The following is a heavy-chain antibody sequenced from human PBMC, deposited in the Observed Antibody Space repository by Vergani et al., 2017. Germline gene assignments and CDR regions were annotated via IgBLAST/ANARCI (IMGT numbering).Heavy chain of an antibody. Sequence: QLQLQESGSGLVKPSQTLSLTCAVSGDSITNGGFSWNWIRQPPGKGPEWIGYIFPSGNSDYNPSLKNRVSISLDKSKNQFSLWVNSVTAADTAVYFSARASLRALVGYYYYMDVWGKGKTVVVSS. CDR2: IFPSGNS. CDR3: ARASLRALVGYYYYMDV. V-gene: IGHV4-30-2*01. D-gene: IGHD3-16*02. J-gene: IGHJ6*03. CDR1: GDSITNGGFS.